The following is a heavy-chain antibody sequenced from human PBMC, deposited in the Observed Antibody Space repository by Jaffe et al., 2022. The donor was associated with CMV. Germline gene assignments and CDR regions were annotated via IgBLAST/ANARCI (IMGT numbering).Heavy chain of an antibody. J-gene: IGHJ5*01. Sequence: QVQLQESGPGLVKPSETLSLICTVSGTSISNYYWSWFRQPAGKGPEWIGRIDNSGSTNYNPSLKSRVTMSADTSKNQFSLKMRSVTAADTAVYYCARRTAAGPYNWFDSWGQGTLVIVSS. CDR1: GTSISNYY. D-gene: IGHD6-13*01. CDR2: IDNSGST. CDR3: ARRTAAGPYNWFDS. V-gene: IGHV4-4*07.